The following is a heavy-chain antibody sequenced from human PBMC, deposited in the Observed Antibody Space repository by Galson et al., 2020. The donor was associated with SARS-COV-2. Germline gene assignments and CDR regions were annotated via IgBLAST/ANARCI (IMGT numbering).Heavy chain of an antibody. J-gene: IGHJ3*02. D-gene: IGHD2-21*01. Sequence: TGGSLRLSCAASGFTFSSYEMNWVRQAPGKGLEWVSYISSSGSTIYYADSVKGRFTISRDNAKNSLYLQMNSLRAEDTAVYYCARGVVIASPDAFDIWGQGTMVTVSS. CDR2: ISSSGSTI. CDR3: ARGVVIASPDAFDI. V-gene: IGHV3-48*03. CDR1: GFTFSSYE.